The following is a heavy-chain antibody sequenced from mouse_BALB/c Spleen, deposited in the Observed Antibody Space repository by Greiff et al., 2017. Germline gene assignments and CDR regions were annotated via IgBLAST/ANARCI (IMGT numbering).Heavy chain of an antibody. Sequence: EVQLVESGPGLVKPSQSLSLTCSVTGYSITSGYYWNWIRQFPGNKLEWMGYISYDGSNNYNPSLKNRISITRDTSKNQFFLKLNSVTTEDTATYYCARDGDDRYDVGFAYWGQGTLVTVSA. CDR1: GYSITSGYY. D-gene: IGHD2-14*01. J-gene: IGHJ3*01. CDR3: ARDGDDRYDVGFAY. CDR2: ISYDGSN. V-gene: IGHV3-6*02.